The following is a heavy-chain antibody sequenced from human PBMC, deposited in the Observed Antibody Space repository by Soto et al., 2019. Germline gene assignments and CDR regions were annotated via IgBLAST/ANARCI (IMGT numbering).Heavy chain of an antibody. Sequence: QVQLQQWGAGLLKPSETLSLTCAVYGGSFSGYYWSWIRQPPAKGLEWIGEINHSGGTNYNPSLKSRVTISVDTSKNQFSLKLSSVTAADTAVFYCARLRWEQPWVFDYWGQGTLVTVSS. J-gene: IGHJ4*02. CDR3: ARLRWEQPWVFDY. D-gene: IGHD1-26*01. V-gene: IGHV4-34*02. CDR2: INHSGGT. CDR1: GGSFSGYY.